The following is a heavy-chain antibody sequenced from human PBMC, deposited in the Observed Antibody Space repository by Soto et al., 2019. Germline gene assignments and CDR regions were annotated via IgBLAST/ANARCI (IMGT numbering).Heavy chain of an antibody. CDR3: ATDRPYCYGPDSDY. V-gene: IGHV3-23*01. J-gene: IGHJ4*02. CDR2: ISGSGGST. Sequence: PGGSLRLSCAASGFTFSSYAMSWVRQAPGKGLEWVSAISGSGGSTYYADSVKGRFTISRDNSKNTLYLQMNSLRADDTAVYYCATDRPYCYGPDSDYGAEGTLVAVS. D-gene: IGHD5-18*01. CDR1: GFTFSSYA.